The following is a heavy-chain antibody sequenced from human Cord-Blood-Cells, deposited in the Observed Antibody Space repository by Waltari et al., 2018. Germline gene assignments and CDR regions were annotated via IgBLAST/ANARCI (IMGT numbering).Heavy chain of an antibody. V-gene: IGHV1-3*01. J-gene: IGHJ2*01. CDR1: GYTFTSYA. CDR2: TNAGNGNT. CDR3: ARDRGHWYFDL. D-gene: IGHD3-10*01. Sequence: QVQLVQSGAEVKKPGASVKVSCKASGYTFTSYAMHWVRQAPGQRLEWMGWTNAGNGNTKYAQKFQGRVTITRDTSASTAYMELSSLRSEDTAVYYCARDRGHWYFDLWGRGTLVTVSS.